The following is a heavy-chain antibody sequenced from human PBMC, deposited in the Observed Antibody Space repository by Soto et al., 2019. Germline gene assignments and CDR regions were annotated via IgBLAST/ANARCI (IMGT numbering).Heavy chain of an antibody. J-gene: IGHJ4*02. CDR2: IYYSGST. CDR1: GGSISSFY. CDR3: ARSITPYYYDSSGYPMGY. Sequence: SETLSLTCTVSGGSISSFYWSWIRQPPGKGLEWIGYIYYSGSTNYNPSLKSRVTISVDTSKNQFSLKLSSGTAADTAVYYCARSITPYYYDSSGYPMGYWGQGTLVTVSS. D-gene: IGHD3-22*01. V-gene: IGHV4-59*01.